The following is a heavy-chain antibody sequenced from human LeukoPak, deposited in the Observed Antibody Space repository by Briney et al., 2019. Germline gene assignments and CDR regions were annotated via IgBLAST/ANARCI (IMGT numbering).Heavy chain of an antibody. V-gene: IGHV3-23*01. CDR3: GRYYVMDV. CDR1: GFTFSTYA. CDR2: ISDSGGST. J-gene: IGHJ6*02. Sequence: TGGSLTLSCGASGFTFSTYAMSWVRQAPGKGLEWVSTISDSGGSTYYADSVKGRFTISRDNSKSTLYLQMNSLRAEDTAVYYCGRYYVMDVWGQGTSVTVSS.